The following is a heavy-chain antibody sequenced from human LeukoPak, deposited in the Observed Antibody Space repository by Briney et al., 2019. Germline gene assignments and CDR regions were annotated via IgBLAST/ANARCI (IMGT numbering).Heavy chain of an antibody. CDR2: IIPILGIA. D-gene: IGHD2-2*01. CDR3: ARDSSILGFDY. J-gene: IGHJ4*02. V-gene: IGHV1-69*04. Sequence: GASVKVSCKASGGTFSSYAISWVRQAPGQGLEWMGRIIPILGIANYAQKFQGRVTMTEDTSRDTAYMELSSLRSEDTAVYYCARDSSILGFDYWGQGTLVTVSA. CDR1: GGTFSSYA.